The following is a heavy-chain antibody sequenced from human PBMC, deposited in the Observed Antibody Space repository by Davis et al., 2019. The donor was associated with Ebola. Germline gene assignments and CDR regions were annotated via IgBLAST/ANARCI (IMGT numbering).Heavy chain of an antibody. CDR3: ARHGEWLRTYFDY. Sequence: MPSETLSLTCAVSGGSISSSNWWSWVRQPPGKGLEWIGEIYHSGSTNYNPSLKSRVTISVDKSKIHFSLKLSSVTAADTAVYYCARHGEWLRTYFDYWGQGTLVTVSS. J-gene: IGHJ4*02. CDR1: GGSISSSNW. D-gene: IGHD5-12*01. CDR2: IYHSGST. V-gene: IGHV4-4*02.